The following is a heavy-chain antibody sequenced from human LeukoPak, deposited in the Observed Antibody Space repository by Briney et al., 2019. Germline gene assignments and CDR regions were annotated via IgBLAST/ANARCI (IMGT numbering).Heavy chain of an antibody. J-gene: IGHJ4*02. CDR1: GFTFSNYA. D-gene: IGHD1-14*01. CDR2: ISNNGDST. V-gene: IGHV3-64D*06. Sequence: GGSLRLSCSASGFTFSNYAFHWVRQAPGKGLECASAISNNGDSTYYADSVKGRFTTSRDNSNKTLYLQMSSLRAEDTAVYYCVKYNSGLYDFWGQGILVTVSS. CDR3: VKYNSGLYDF.